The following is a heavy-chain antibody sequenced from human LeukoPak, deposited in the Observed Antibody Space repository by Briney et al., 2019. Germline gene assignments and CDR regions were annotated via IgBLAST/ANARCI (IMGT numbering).Heavy chain of an antibody. J-gene: IGHJ6*03. Sequence: GGSLRLSCAASGFTFSSYWMHWVRQAPGKGLVWVSRINSDGRSTSYADSVKGRFTISRDNAKNTLYLQMNSLRAEDTAVYYCARDADYYYYMDVWGKGTAVTVSS. CDR3: ARDADYYYYMDV. CDR1: GFTFSSYW. CDR2: INSDGRST. V-gene: IGHV3-74*01.